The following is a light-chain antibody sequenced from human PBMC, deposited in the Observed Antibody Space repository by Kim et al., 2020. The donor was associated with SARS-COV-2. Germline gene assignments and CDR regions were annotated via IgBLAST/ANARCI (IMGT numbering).Light chain of an antibody. J-gene: IGLJ3*02. CDR3: CSYAGRYIWV. CDR2: DVS. Sequence: QSALTQPRSVSGSPGQSVTISCTGTSSDVGGYNSVSWYQQWPGKAPKLMIYDVSKRPSGVPDRFSGSKSGNTASLTISGLQAEDEADYYCCSYAGRYIWVFGGGTQLTVL. CDR1: SSDVGGYNS. V-gene: IGLV2-11*01.